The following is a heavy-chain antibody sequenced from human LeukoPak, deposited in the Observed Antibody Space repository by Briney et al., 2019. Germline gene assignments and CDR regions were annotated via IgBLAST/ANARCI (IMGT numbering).Heavy chain of an antibody. J-gene: IGHJ4*02. CDR3: ARGELRHKPEYPAFDY. Sequence: GGSLRLSCAASGFTFSTYSMNWVRQAPGKGLEWVSYISSSGSTIYYADSVKGRFTISRDNAKNSLYLQMNSLRAEDTAVYYCARGELRHKPEYPAFDYWGQGTLVTVSS. D-gene: IGHD1-26*01. V-gene: IGHV3-48*04. CDR1: GFTFSTYS. CDR2: ISSSGSTI.